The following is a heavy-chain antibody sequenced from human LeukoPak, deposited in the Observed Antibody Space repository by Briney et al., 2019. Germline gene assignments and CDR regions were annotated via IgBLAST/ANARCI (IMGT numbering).Heavy chain of an antibody. J-gene: IGHJ3*02. V-gene: IGHV1-2*02. CDR3: ARGKVLAQDAFDI. CDR2: INPYSGGT. D-gene: IGHD4/OR15-4a*01. CDR1: GYTFTDYY. Sequence: GASVKVSCKAFGYTFTDYYIHWVRQAPGQGLDWMGWINPYSGGTSYAQNFQGRVTMTRDTSINTVYMELSRLRSDDTAIFYCARGKVLAQDAFDIWGQGTVVTVSS.